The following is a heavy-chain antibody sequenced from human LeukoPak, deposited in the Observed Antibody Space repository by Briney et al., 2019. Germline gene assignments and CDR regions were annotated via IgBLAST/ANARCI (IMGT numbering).Heavy chain of an antibody. Sequence: GGSLRLSCAASGFTFSSYAMSWVRQAPGKGLEWVSAISGSGGSTYYADSVKGRFTISRDNSKNTLYLQMNSLRAEDTAVYYCAKDPVLRFLEWLLYFDYWGQGTLVTVSS. CDR1: GFTFSSYA. D-gene: IGHD3-3*01. V-gene: IGHV3-23*01. CDR3: AKDPVLRFLEWLLYFDY. J-gene: IGHJ4*02. CDR2: ISGSGGST.